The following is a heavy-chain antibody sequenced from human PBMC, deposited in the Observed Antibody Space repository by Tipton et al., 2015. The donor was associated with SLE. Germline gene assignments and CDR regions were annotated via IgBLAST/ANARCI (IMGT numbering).Heavy chain of an antibody. CDR3: ARVRPNRNWFDP. Sequence: LRLSCTVSGGSISSYYWSWIRQPPGKGLEWIGYIYYSGSTNYNHSLKSRVTISVDTSKNQFSLKLSSVTAADTAVYYCARVRPNRNWFDPWGQGTLVTVSS. CDR1: GGSISSYY. CDR2: IYYSGST. D-gene: IGHD1-14*01. J-gene: IGHJ5*02. V-gene: IGHV4-59*01.